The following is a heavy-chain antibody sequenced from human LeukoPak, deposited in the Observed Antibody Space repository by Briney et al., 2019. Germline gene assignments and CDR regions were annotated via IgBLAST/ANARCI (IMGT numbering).Heavy chain of an antibody. V-gene: IGHV4-59*08. CDR1: GGSINTYY. J-gene: IGHJ6*03. D-gene: IGHD2-2*01. Sequence: SETLSLTCTVSGGSINTYYWSWSRHPPRKGLEWIGVIYYRGSATYNPSLKSRVTISVDTPKNQFSLKLSSVTAADTAVYYCARHRGYCSSTSCYGHYYYMDVWGKGTTVTVSS. CDR3: ARHRGYCSSTSCYGHYYYMDV. CDR2: IYYRGSA.